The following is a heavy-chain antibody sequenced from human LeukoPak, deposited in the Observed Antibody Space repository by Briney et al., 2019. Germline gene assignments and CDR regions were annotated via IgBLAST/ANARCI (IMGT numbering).Heavy chain of an antibody. J-gene: IGHJ4*02. CDR3: ARRSDSGSYSY. V-gene: IGHV5-51*01. CDR2: IYPADSDT. CDR1: GYNFTNYW. D-gene: IGHD3-10*01. Sequence: GGSLKISCKGSGYNFTNYWIGWVRQMPGKGLEWMGFIYPADSDTRYSPSFQGQVTISADKSISTAYLQWSSLKASDTAMYYCARRSDSGSYSYWGQGTLVTVSS.